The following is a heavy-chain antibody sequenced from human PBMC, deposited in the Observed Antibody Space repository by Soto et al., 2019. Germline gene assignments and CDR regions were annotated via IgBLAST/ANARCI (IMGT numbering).Heavy chain of an antibody. CDR2: IYPGDSDT. J-gene: IGHJ3*01. V-gene: IGHV5-51*01. Sequence: PGESLKISCKGSGYSFTTYWIVWVRQMPGKGLEWMGIIYPGDSDTRYSPSFQGQVTISADKSISTAYLQWSSVKASDTAMYHCARGGYYDTYGGAFDVWGRGTMVTVSS. D-gene: IGHD3-16*01. CDR1: GYSFTTYW. CDR3: ARGGYYDTYGGAFDV.